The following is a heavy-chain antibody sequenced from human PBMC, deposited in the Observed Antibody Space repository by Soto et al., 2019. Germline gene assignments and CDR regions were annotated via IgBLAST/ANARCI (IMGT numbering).Heavy chain of an antibody. D-gene: IGHD1-26*01. CDR3: VKDISGRGSFYYYYGMDV. Sequence: GGSLRLSCAVSGFTLDDYAMHWVRQVPGKGLEWVSGISWNSANMNYADSVKARFTISRDNAKNSLSLQMNSLREEDTALYYCVKDISGRGSFYYYYGMDVWGHGTTVTVS. CDR2: ISWNSANM. CDR1: GFTLDDYA. J-gene: IGHJ6*02. V-gene: IGHV3-9*01.